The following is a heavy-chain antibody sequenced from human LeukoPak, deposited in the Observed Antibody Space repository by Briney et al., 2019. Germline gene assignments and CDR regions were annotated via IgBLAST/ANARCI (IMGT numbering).Heavy chain of an antibody. D-gene: IGHD6-19*01. V-gene: IGHV3-7*01. J-gene: IGHJ3*02. CDR3: ASYGIAVARRHAFDI. CDR1: GFTFSSYW. CDR2: IKQDGSEK. Sequence: SGGSLRLSCAASGFTFSSYWMSWVRQAPGKGLEWVANIKQDGSEKYYVDSVKGRFTISRDNAKNSLYLQMNSLRAEDTAVYYCASYGIAVARRHAFDIWGQGTMVTVSS.